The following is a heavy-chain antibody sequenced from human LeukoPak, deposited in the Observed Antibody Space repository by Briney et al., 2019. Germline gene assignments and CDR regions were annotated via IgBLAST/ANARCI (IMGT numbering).Heavy chain of an antibody. D-gene: IGHD3-10*01. J-gene: IGHJ4*02. CDR1: GFTFSSYW. V-gene: IGHV3-74*01. Sequence: GGSLRLSCAASGFTFSSYWMHWVRQVPGKGLVWVSRINSDGSSTTYADSVKGRFTISRDNAKSTLYLQMNSLRAGDTAVYYCATLAENRDSGYYFDSWGQGTLVTVSS. CDR2: INSDGSST. CDR3: ATLAENRDSGYYFDS.